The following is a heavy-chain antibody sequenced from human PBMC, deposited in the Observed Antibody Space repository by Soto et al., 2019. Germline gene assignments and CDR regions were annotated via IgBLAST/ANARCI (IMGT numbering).Heavy chain of an antibody. J-gene: IGHJ6*03. Sequence: VQLVESGGGVVQPGRSLRLSCAASGFTFSGYAMHWVRQAPGKGLEWVAVISYDGSNKYYADSVKGRFTISRDNSKNTLYLQMNSLRAEDTAVYYCAKEQQYAAFYYYYMDVWGKGTTVTVS. CDR3: AKEQQYAAFYYYYMDV. V-gene: IGHV3-30*18. D-gene: IGHD4-4*01. CDR2: ISYDGSNK. CDR1: GFTFSGYA.